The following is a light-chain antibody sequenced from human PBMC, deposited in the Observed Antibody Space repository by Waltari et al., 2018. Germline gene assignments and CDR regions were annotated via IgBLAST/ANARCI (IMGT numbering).Light chain of an antibody. CDR2: GDS. CDR1: SSNIGAGHH. CDR3: QSFDTSLGAI. Sequence: QSVLAQPPSVSGAPGQRVTISCTGSSSNIGAGHHVHWHQEFPGTAPKLLIYGDSNRPSGVPDRFSGSKSGTSASLAITGLQAEDEANYYCQSFDTSLGAIFGGGTKVTVL. J-gene: IGLJ2*01. V-gene: IGLV1-40*01.